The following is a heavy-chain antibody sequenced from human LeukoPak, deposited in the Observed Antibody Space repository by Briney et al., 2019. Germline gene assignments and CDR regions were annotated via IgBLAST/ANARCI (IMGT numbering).Heavy chain of an antibody. V-gene: IGHV1-24*01. D-gene: IGHD1-20*01. J-gene: IGHJ3*02. CDR3: ATLGRGYNWNPRLGAFDI. Sequence: VASVKVSCKVSGYTLTELSMHWVRQAPGTGLEWMGGFDPEDGETIYAQKFQGRVTMTEDTSTDTAYMELSSLRSEDTAVYYCATLGRGYNWNPRLGAFDIWGQGTMVTVSS. CDR2: FDPEDGET. CDR1: GYTLTELS.